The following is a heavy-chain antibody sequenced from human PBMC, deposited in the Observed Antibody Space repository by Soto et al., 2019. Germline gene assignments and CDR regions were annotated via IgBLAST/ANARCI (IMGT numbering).Heavy chain of an antibody. J-gene: IGHJ6*02. CDR3: VREEASGSSGLTYHYYYNGMDV. CDR1: GFTFIRYN. Sequence: VSLTLSCVSSGFTFIRYNMHWVRQAPGKGLEWVSYVTTSGDTMFYADSVEGRFAISRDVAKNSVHLQMNSLGDEDTAVYYCVREEASGSSGLTYHYYYNGMDVWGQGTTVTVSS. CDR2: VTTSGDTM. D-gene: IGHD3-10*01. V-gene: IGHV3-48*02.